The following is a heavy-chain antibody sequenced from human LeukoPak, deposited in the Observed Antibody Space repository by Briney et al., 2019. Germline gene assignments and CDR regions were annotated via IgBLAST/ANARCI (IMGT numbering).Heavy chain of an antibody. Sequence: PGGSLRLSCAASGFTFSSYAMSWVRQAPGKGLEWVSAISGSGGSTYYADSVKGRFTISRDNSKNTLYLQMNSLRAEDTAVYYCTKDGTEYDFLSGRMELVGYFDYLGQGTLVTVSS. J-gene: IGHJ4*02. CDR1: GFTFSSYA. CDR2: ISGSGGST. V-gene: IGHV3-23*01. D-gene: IGHD3-3*01. CDR3: TKDGTEYDFLSGRMELVGYFDY.